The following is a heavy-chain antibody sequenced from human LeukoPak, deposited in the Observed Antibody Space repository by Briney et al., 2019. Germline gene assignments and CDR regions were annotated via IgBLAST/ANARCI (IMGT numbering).Heavy chain of an antibody. CDR1: GGSISSGDYY. J-gene: IGHJ5*02. CDR3: AREPGGDFWSGYYKGNWFDP. Sequence: PSETLSLTCTVSGGSISSGDYYWSWIRQPPGKGLGWIGYIYYSGSTYYNPSLKSRVTISVDTSKNQFSLKLSSVTAADTAVYYCAREPGGDFWSGYYKGNWFDPWGQGTLVTVSS. CDR2: IYYSGST. V-gene: IGHV4-30-4*02. D-gene: IGHD3-3*01.